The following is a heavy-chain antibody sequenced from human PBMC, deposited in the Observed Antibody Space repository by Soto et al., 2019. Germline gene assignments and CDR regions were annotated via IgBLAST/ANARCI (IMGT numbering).Heavy chain of an antibody. D-gene: IGHD1-26*01. CDR1: GYTFTSYA. V-gene: IGHV1-3*01. CDR3: ARGASPLIDY. J-gene: IGHJ4*02. Sequence: GASVKVSCKASGYTFTSYAMDWGRPAPGQRLEWMGWINAGNGNTKYSQKFQGRVTITRDTSASTAYMEVSSLRSEDTAVYYCARGASPLIDYWGQGTLVTVSS. CDR2: INAGNGNT.